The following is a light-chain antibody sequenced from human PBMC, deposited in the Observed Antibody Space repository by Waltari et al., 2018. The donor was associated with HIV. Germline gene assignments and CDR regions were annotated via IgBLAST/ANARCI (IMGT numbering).Light chain of an antibody. J-gene: IGLJ2*01. CDR3: CSYAGSSTLV. Sequence: SALTQPASASGSPGQSLTIPGSGPSSAVGQQHLVPWYQQHPGKAPKLMIYEVTKRPSGVSNRFSGSKSGNTASLTISGLQAEDEADYFCCSYAGSSTLVFGGGTKLTVL. CDR1: SSAVGQQHL. V-gene: IGLV2-23*02. CDR2: EVT.